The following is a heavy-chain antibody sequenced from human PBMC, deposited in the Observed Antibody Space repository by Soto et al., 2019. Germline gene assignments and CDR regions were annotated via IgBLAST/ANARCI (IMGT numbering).Heavy chain of an antibody. D-gene: IGHD6-25*01. V-gene: IGHV2-5*02. CDR3: AHTRLHRLFDY. CDR1: VFSLTTKRIG. Sequence: GPTLMKPAQTLRLSCTFSVFSLTTKRIGVGWIRQPPGKALEWLALIYWDDDKRYSPSLKSRLTITKDTSKNQVVLTMTNMDPVDTATYYCAHTRLHRLFDYWGQGTLVTVSS. CDR2: IYWDDDK. J-gene: IGHJ4*02.